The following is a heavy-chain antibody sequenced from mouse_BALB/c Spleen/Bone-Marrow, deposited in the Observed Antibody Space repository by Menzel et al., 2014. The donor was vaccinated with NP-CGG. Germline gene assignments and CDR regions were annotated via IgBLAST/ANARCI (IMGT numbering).Heavy chain of an antibody. CDR2: IDYSGTI. V-gene: IGHV3-5*02. D-gene: IGHD2-1*01. J-gene: IGHJ2*01. CDR3: ARFYGNYFDY. Sequence: EVMLVESGPGLVKPSQTVSLTCTVTGISITTGNYRWSWIRQFPGNKLEWIGYIDYSGTITYNPSLTSRTTITRDTSKNQFFLEMNSLTAEDTATYYCARFYGNYFDYWGQGTTLTVSS. CDR1: GISITTGNYR.